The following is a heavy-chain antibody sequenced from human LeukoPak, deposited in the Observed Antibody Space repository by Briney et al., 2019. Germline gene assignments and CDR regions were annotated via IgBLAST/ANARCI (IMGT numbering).Heavy chain of an antibody. CDR3: ARQGSRRWFGEWSWFDP. D-gene: IGHD3-10*01. CDR1: GGSISSYY. CDR2: IYYSGTS. Sequence: PSETLSLTCTVSGGSISSYYWSWIRQPPGKGLEWIGYIYYSGTSNYNPSLKSRVTISIDTSKNQFSLKLSSVTAADTAVYYCARQGSRRWFGEWSWFDPWGQGTLVTVSS. J-gene: IGHJ5*02. V-gene: IGHV4-59*12.